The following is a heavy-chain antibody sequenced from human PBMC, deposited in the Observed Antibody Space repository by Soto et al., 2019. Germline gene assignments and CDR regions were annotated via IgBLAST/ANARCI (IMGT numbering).Heavy chain of an antibody. D-gene: IGHD2-15*01. V-gene: IGHV1-8*01. CDR2: MNPNSGNT. Sequence: GASVKVSCKASGYTFTSYDINWVRQATGQGLEWMGWMNPNSGNTGYAQKFQGRVTMTRNTSISTAYMELSSLRSEDTAVYYCARQCGGSCSDAFDIWGQGTMVTRLL. CDR3: ARQCGGSCSDAFDI. CDR1: GYTFTSYD. J-gene: IGHJ3*02.